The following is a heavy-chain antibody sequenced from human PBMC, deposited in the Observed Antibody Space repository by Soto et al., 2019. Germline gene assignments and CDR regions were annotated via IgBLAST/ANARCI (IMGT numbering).Heavy chain of an antibody. V-gene: IGHV5-10-1*01. D-gene: IGHD1-1*01. CDR3: AIQKIWESLYYGIDV. J-gene: IGHJ6*02. CDR1: GYSFTSYW. Sequence: PGESLKISCKGSGYSFTSYWISWVRQMPGKGLEWMGRIDPSDSYTNYSPSFQGHVTISADKSISTAYLQWSSLKASDTAMYYCAIQKIWESLYYGIDVWGQGTTVTVSS. CDR2: IDPSDSYT.